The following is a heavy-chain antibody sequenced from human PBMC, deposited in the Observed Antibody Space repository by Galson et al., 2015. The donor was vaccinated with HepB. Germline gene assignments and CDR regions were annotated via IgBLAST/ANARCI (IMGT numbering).Heavy chain of an antibody. CDR2: ISYDGSNK. D-gene: IGHD3-3*01. CDR1: GFTFSSYG. V-gene: IGHV3-30*18. CDR3: AKDSMEWLSEQIYYYGMDV. Sequence: SLRLSCAASGFTFSSYGMHWVRQAPGKGLEWVAVISYDGSNKYYADSVKGRFTISRDNSKNTLYLQMNSLRAEDTAVYYCAKDSMEWLSEQIYYYGMDVWGQGTTVTVSS. J-gene: IGHJ6*02.